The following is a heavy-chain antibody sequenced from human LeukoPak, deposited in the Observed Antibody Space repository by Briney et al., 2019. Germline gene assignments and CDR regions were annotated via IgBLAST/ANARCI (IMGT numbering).Heavy chain of an antibody. D-gene: IGHD2-2*01. CDR1: GDSINNYY. Sequence: SETLSLTCTVSGDSINNYYWCWIRQSAGKGLEWIGRMYTSGVAHYNPALKSRATMSVDTSKNQLSLTLSSVTAADRAVYYCAREGPAASDSMLFYYFMDVWGKGTTVTVSS. V-gene: IGHV4-4*07. CDR2: MYTSGVA. J-gene: IGHJ6*03. CDR3: AREGPAASDSMLFYYFMDV.